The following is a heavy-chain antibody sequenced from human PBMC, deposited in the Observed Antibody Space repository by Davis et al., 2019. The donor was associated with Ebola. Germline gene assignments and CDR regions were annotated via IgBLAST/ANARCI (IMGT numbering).Heavy chain of an antibody. CDR3: AWPRCPGDYYYGMDV. V-gene: IGHV3-30*03. CDR2: ISYDGSNK. Sequence: GESLKISCAASGFTFSSYGMHWVRQAPGKGLEWVAVISYDGSNKYYADSVKGRFTISRDNSKNTLYLQMNSLRAEDTAVYYCAWPRCPGDYYYGMDVWGQGTTVTVSS. CDR1: GFTFSSYG. J-gene: IGHJ6*02. D-gene: IGHD4-17*01.